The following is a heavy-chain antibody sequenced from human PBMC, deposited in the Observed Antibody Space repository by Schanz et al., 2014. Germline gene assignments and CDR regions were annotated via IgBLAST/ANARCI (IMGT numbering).Heavy chain of an antibody. Sequence: QVQLQQWGAGLLKPSETLSLTCAVYGGSFSDYYWSWIRQPPGKGLEWIGEINHSGTTNYNPSLKSRVTIPLDPSKTQSSRKLSSVTAADTAVYYCARSSTYSINWYYYDYWAQGTLVTVSS. CDR3: ARSSTYSINWYYYDY. J-gene: IGHJ4*02. D-gene: IGHD6-13*01. CDR2: INHSGTT. V-gene: IGHV4-34*01. CDR1: GGSFSDYY.